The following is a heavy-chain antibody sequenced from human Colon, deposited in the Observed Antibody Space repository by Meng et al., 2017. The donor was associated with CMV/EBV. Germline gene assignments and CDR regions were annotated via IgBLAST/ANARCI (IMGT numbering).Heavy chain of an antibody. V-gene: IGHV1-18*01. CDR1: GYTFNHYG. CDR3: ARGAEYGHQTLVS. J-gene: IGHJ4*02. D-gene: IGHD2/OR15-2a*01. Sequence: QGQLAESGAELEKPGAAVMVSCKASGYTFNHYGIAWVRQAPGQGLEWMGWINVKDGNTNYAENFQGRVTMTRDTSSNTAYLDLSWLRSDDTAVYYCARGAEYGHQTLVSWGLGALVTVSS. CDR2: INVKDGNT.